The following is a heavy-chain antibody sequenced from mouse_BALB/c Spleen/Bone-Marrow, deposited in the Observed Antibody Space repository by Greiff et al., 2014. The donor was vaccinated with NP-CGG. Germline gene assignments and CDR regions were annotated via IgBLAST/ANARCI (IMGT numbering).Heavy chain of an antibody. Sequence: QVQLQQPGPEPVKPGASVRISCKASGYTFTSYYIHWVKQRPGQGLEWIGWIYPGNVNTKYNEKFKGKATLTADKSSSTAYMQLSSLTSEDSAVYFCARWPYYWGQGTTLTVSS. CDR2: IYPGNVNT. CDR1: GYTFTSYY. V-gene: IGHV1S56*01. CDR3: ARWPYY. J-gene: IGHJ2*01.